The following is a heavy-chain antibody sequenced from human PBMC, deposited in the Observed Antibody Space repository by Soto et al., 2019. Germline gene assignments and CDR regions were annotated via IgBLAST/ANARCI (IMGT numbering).Heavy chain of an antibody. Sequence: VQLVESGGAVVQPGRSLRPSGAASGFTFINNAMNWVRRPPGKGLGWVAVVSHDGRNTHYADPLKGRFTISRDSSKNTVSLELTSLRAEDTAVYYCAKGRRQWLVTSDFNYWGQGALVTVSS. CDR3: AKGRRQWLVTSDFNY. J-gene: IGHJ4*02. CDR2: VSHDGRNT. V-gene: IGHV3-30*18. CDR1: GFTFINNA. D-gene: IGHD6-19*01.